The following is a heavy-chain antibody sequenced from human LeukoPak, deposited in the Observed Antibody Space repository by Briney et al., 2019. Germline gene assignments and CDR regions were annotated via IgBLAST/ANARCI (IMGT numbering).Heavy chain of an antibody. Sequence: PSETLSLTCAVYGGSFSGYYWSWIRQPPGKGLEWIGEINHSGSTNYNPSLKSRVTISVDTSKNQFSLKLSSVTAADTAVYYCARRRPPRAALSLYYFDYWGQGTLVTVSS. D-gene: IGHD6-6*01. V-gene: IGHV4-34*01. CDR2: INHSGST. CDR3: ARRRPPRAALSLYYFDY. J-gene: IGHJ4*02. CDR1: GGSFSGYY.